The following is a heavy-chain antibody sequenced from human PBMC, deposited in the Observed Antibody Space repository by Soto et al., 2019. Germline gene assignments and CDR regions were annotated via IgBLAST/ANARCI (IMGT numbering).Heavy chain of an antibody. CDR2: IYHSGST. V-gene: IGHV4-4*02. D-gene: IGHD1-26*01. CDR1: SGSISSSNW. CDR3: ARDRSQGFDY. Sequence: SETLSLTCAASSGSISSSNWWSWVSQPPGKGLEWIGEIYHSGSTNYNPSLKSRVTISVDKSKNQFSLMLSSVTAADTAVYYCARDRSQGFDYWGQGTLVTVSS. J-gene: IGHJ4*02.